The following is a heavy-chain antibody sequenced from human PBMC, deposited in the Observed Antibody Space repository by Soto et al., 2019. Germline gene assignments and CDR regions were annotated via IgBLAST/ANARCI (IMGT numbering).Heavy chain of an antibody. CDR1: GGSISSYY. CDR2: IYTSGST. V-gene: IGHV4-4*07. J-gene: IGHJ6*02. D-gene: IGHD3-3*01. CDR3: ARDRPLWKGYYDMDD. Sequence: SETLSLTCTVSGGSISSYYWSWIRQPAGKGLEWIGRIYTSGSTNYNPSLKSRVTMSVDTSKNQFSLKLSSVTAADTAVYYCARDRPLWKGYYDMDDWGQETTVTASS.